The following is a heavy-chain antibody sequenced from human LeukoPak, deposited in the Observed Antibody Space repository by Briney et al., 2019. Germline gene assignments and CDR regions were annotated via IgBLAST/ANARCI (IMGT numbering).Heavy chain of an antibody. J-gene: IGHJ4*02. V-gene: IGHV3-23*01. CDR2: ISGSGGST. Sequence: GGSLRLSCATSGFNFIHYAMTWVRQAPGKGLEWVSSISGSGGSTYYTDSVKGRFTISRDNSKNTLFLQMNRLRPEDAAVYYCAKAPVTTCRGAFCYPFDYWGLGTLVTVSS. CDR1: GFNFIHYA. D-gene: IGHD2-15*01. CDR3: AKAPVTTCRGAFCYPFDY.